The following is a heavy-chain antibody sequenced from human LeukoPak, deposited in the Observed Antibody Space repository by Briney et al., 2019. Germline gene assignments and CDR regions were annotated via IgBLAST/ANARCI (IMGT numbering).Heavy chain of an antibody. CDR2: IYHSGST. V-gene: IGHV4-34*01. J-gene: IGHJ4*02. Sequence: PSETLSLTCAVYGGSFSGYYWSWIRQPPGKGLEWIGSIYHSGSTYYNPSLKSRVTISVDTSKNQFSLKLSSVTAADTAVYYCARDRGYYYFDYWGQGTLVTVSS. CDR3: ARDRGYYYFDY. D-gene: IGHD3-22*01. CDR1: GGSFSGYY.